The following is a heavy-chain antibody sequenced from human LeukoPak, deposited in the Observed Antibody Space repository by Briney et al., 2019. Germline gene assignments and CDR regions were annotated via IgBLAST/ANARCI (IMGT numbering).Heavy chain of an antibody. CDR1: GYSISSGYY. V-gene: IGHV4-61*01. CDR3: ARDRTRWFDP. Sequence: SETLSLTCTVSGYSISSGYYWGWIRQPPGKGLEWIGYIYYSGSTNYNPSLKSRVTISVDTSKNQFSLKLSSVTAADTAVYYCARDRTRWFDPWGQGTLVTVSS. J-gene: IGHJ5*02. CDR2: IYYSGST.